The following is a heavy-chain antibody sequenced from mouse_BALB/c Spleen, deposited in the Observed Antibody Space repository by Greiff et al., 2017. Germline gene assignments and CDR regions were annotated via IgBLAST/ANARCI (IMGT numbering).Heavy chain of an antibody. CDR3: ARSFGGY. CDR1: GFTFSDYY. Sequence: EVQLVESGGGLVKPGGSLKLSCAASGFTFSDYYMYWVRQTPEKRLEWVATISDGGSYTYYPDSVKGRFTISRDNAKNNLYLQMSSLKSEDTAMYYCARSFGGYWGQGTTLTVSS. V-gene: IGHV5-4*02. CDR2: ISDGGSYT. D-gene: IGHD3-1*01. J-gene: IGHJ2*01.